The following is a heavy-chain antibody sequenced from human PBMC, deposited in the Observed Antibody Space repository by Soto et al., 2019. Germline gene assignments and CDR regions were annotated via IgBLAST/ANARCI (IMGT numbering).Heavy chain of an antibody. Sequence: PGESLKISCQGSGHSFTNYWVGWVRQIPGRGLEWMGIIHPGDSDTRYSPFFQGQVTISADKSISTAYLQWSSLKASDTAMYYCARHNRYSSTWFEGWFDPWGQGTLVTVSS. V-gene: IGHV5-51*01. CDR3: ARHNRYSSTWFEGWFDP. J-gene: IGHJ5*02. CDR1: GHSFTNYW. CDR2: IHPGDSDT. D-gene: IGHD6-13*01.